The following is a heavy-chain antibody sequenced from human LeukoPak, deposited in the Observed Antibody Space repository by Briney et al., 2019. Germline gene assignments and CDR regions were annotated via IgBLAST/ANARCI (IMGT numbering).Heavy chain of an antibody. CDR2: IKRDGSEK. Sequence: GGSLRLSCAASGFTFSNYWMSWVRQAPGKGLEWVANIKRDGSEKYYVDSVKGRFTISRDNAKNSLYLQLNSLRAEDTAVYYRARNAFDMWGQGTMVIVSS. CDR1: GFTFSNYW. J-gene: IGHJ3*02. CDR3: ARNAFDM. V-gene: IGHV3-7*01.